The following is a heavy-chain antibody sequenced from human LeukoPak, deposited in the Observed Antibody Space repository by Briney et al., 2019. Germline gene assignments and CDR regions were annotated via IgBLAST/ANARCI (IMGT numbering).Heavy chain of an antibody. CDR1: GYTFTSYG. J-gene: IGHJ3*02. V-gene: IGHV1-18*01. CDR3: ASVLPFTYYYDSSGQGDAFDI. CDR2: ISAYNGNT. Sequence: ASVKVSCKASGYTFTSYGISWVRQAPGQGLEWMGWISAYNGNTNYAQKLQGRGTMTTDTSTSTAYMELRGLRSDDTAVYYCASVLPFTYYYDSSGQGDAFDIWGQGPMVTVSS. D-gene: IGHD3-22*01.